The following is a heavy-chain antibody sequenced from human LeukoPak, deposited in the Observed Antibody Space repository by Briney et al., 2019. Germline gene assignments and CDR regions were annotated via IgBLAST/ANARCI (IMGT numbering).Heavy chain of an antibody. V-gene: IGHV3-11*06. Sequence: GGSLRLSCAASGFTFSDYYMSWIRQAPGKGLEWVSYISSSSSYTNYADSVKGRFTISRDNAKNSLYLQMNRLRAEDTAVYYCARGPDCSSTSCYAYYGMDVWGQGTTVTVSS. CDR3: ARGPDCSSTSCYAYYGMDV. CDR2: ISSSSSYT. D-gene: IGHD2-2*01. CDR1: GFTFSDYY. J-gene: IGHJ6*02.